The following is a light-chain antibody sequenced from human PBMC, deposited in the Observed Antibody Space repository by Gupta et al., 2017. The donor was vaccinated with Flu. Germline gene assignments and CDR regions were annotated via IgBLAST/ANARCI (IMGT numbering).Light chain of an antibody. J-gene: IGKJ5*01. CDR3: QQYNRYPT. CDR2: QAS. Sequence: DIQMTQSPFTLYASVGDRVTITCRASQVISSWLAWYQQKPGKAPKLLIYQASNLESGVPSRFSGSGSGTEFTLTISSLQPDDFATYYFQQYNRYPTFGQGTRLETK. V-gene: IGKV1-5*03. CDR1: QVISSW.